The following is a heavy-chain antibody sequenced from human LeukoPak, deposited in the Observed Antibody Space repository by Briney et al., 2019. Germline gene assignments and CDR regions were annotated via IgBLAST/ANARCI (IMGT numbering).Heavy chain of an antibody. Sequence: PSETLSLTCAVYGGSFSGYYWSWIRQPPGKGLEWIGEINHSGSTNYNPSLKSRVTISVDTSKNQFSLKLSSVTAADTAVYYCASEKRRHYGSGSYAYWGQGTLVTVSS. CDR2: INHSGST. CDR1: GGSFSGYY. D-gene: IGHD3-10*01. V-gene: IGHV4-34*01. J-gene: IGHJ4*02. CDR3: ASEKRRHYGSGSYAY.